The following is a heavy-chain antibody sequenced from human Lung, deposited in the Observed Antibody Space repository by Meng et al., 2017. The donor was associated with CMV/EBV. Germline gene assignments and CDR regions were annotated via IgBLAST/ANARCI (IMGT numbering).Heavy chain of an antibody. D-gene: IGHD5-18*01. CDR2: INPNSGGT. Sequence: ASXXVSXKTSGFNFYGYYMHWVRQAPGQGLEWMGWINPNSGGTNYAQKFQGRVTMTRDTSISTAYMELSRLRSDDTAVYYCARGRIQLWLEKNYYYGMDVWGQGTTVTVSS. CDR3: ARGRIQLWLEKNYYYGMDV. V-gene: IGHV1-2*02. J-gene: IGHJ6*02. CDR1: GFNFYGYY.